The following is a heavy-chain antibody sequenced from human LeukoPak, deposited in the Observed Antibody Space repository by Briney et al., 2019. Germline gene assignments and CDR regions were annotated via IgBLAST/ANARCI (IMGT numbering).Heavy chain of an antibody. CDR1: GGSISNYY. Sequence: SETLSRTCTVSGGSISNYYWNWIRQPAEKGLQWVGRISSTGRTNYNPSLKSRVIMSVDKSKNQFSLRLNSVTAADTAVYYCARDMAALAAPEYWGQGTLVTVSS. D-gene: IGHD6-13*01. CDR2: ISSTGRT. J-gene: IGHJ4*02. V-gene: IGHV4-4*07. CDR3: ARDMAALAAPEY.